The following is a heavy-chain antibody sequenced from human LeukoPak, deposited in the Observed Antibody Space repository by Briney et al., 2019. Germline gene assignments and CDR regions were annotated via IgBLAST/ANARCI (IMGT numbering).Heavy chain of an antibody. CDR2: TYHSGST. D-gene: IGHD4-17*01. Sequence: SQTLSLTCAVSGGSISSGGYFWSWIRQPPGKGLEWIGYTYHSGSTYYNPSLKSRVTISVDRSKNQFSLKLSSVTAADTAVYYCASDYGDHEYFQHWGQGTLVTVSS. J-gene: IGHJ1*01. CDR3: ASDYGDHEYFQH. CDR1: GGSISSGGYF. V-gene: IGHV4-30-2*01.